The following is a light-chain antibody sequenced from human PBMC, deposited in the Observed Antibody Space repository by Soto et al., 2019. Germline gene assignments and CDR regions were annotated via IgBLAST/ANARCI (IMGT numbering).Light chain of an antibody. CDR2: GAS. J-gene: IGKJ5*01. V-gene: IGKV3-15*01. CDR3: QQYNNWPPT. Sequence: EIVMTQSPATLSVSPGERATLSCRASHSVSSDLAWYQQKPGQAPRLLIYGASTRATGIPARFSGSGSGTEFTLTISSLQSEDSAVYYCQQYNNWPPTFGQGTRLEI. CDR1: HSVSSD.